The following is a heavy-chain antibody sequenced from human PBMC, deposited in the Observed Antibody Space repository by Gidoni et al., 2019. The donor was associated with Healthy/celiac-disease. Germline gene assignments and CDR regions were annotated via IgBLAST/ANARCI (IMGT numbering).Heavy chain of an antibody. J-gene: IGHJ4*02. Sequence: EVQLVESGGGLVQPGGSLRLSCAASGFTFSSYWMSWVRQAPGKGLEWVANIKQDGSEKYYVDSVKGRFTISRDNAKNSLYLQMNSLRAEDTAVYYCARDGVVVPAADYFDYWGQGTLVTVSS. CDR2: IKQDGSEK. V-gene: IGHV3-7*03. CDR1: GFTFSSYW. D-gene: IGHD2-2*01. CDR3: ARDGVVVPAADYFDY.